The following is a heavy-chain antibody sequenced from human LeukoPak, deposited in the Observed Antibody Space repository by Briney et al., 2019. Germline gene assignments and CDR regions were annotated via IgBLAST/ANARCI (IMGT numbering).Heavy chain of an antibody. Sequence: GGSLRLSCAASGFSFSSYSMNWVRQAPGKGLEWVSYISSSGSTIYYADSVKGRFTISRDNAKNSLYLQMNSLRAEDTAVFYCARLPAYCSSTSCYVDYWGQGTLVTVSS. V-gene: IGHV3-48*04. D-gene: IGHD2-2*01. CDR1: GFSFSSYS. CDR3: ARLPAYCSSTSCYVDY. J-gene: IGHJ4*02. CDR2: ISSSGSTI.